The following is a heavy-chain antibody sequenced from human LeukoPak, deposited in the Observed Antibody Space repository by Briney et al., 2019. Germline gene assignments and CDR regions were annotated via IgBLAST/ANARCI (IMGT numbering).Heavy chain of an antibody. CDR2: ISRSGTII. D-gene: IGHD3-3*01. J-gene: IGHJ4*02. V-gene: IGHV3-48*03. CDR3: ARERDDYYFDY. CDR1: GFTFSGYE. Sequence: GESLRLSCAASGFTFSGYEMNWVRQAPGKGLEWVSYISRSGTIISYADSVEGRFTISRDNAKNSLYLQMNSLRAEDTAVYYCARERDDYYFDYWGQGTLVTVSS.